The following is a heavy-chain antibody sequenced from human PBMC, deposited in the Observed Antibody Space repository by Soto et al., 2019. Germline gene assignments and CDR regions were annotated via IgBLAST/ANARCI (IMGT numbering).Heavy chain of an antibody. J-gene: IGHJ3*02. D-gene: IGHD3-3*01. CDR3: ATGWGVGVAGSAAFDM. CDR2: INPATGAA. CDR1: GYPVTAYY. Sequence: QLHLVQSGAVVKKPGASVTVYCSASGYPVTAYYMHWVRQAPGRGLEWMGGINPATGAAKYTQTFQGRGTMTRGTSTSKVFMELRGLTSEDTAVFYSATGWGVGVAGSAAFDMWGQGTLVTVSS. V-gene: IGHV1-2*02.